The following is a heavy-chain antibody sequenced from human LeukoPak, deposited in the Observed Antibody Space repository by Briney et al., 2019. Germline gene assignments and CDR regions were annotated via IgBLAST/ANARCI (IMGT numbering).Heavy chain of an antibody. CDR3: ASDVVPAANEGGY. CDR2: ISSSSSTI. Sequence: GGSLRLSCAASGFTFSSYSMNWVRQAPGKGLEWVSYISSSSSTIYYADSVEGRFTISRDNAKNSLYLQMNSLRAEDTAVYYCASDVVPAANEGGYWGQGTLVTVSS. D-gene: IGHD2-2*01. J-gene: IGHJ4*02. CDR1: GFTFSSYS. V-gene: IGHV3-48*01.